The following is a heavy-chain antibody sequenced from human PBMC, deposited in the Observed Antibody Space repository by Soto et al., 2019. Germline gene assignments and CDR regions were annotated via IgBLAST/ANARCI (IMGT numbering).Heavy chain of an antibody. J-gene: IGHJ5*02. CDR1: GFTFSQYW. D-gene: IGHD2-15*01. CDR3: ARDRSYCSAAKCSNWFDP. V-gene: IGHV3-7*01. Sequence: GGSLRLSCAASGFTFSQYWMSWVRQAPGKGLEWVANIRQDGSDKNYVDSVKGRLTISRDNTKNLVYLQMNSLRAEDAAVYYCARDRSYCSAAKCSNWFDPWGQGTRVPVSS. CDR2: IRQDGSDK.